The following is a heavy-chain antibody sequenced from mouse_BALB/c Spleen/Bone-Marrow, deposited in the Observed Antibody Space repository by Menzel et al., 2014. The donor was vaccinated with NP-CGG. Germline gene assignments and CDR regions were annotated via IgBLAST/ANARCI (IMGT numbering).Heavy chain of an antibody. CDR3: ASYRYAWDIED. J-gene: IGHJ1*01. Sequence: EVQLQQSGAELVKPGASVKLSCTASGFNIKDTYMHWVKRRPEQGLEWIGRIDPANGNTKYDPKFQGKATITADTSSNTAYLQLSSLTSEDTAVYYCASYRYAWDIEDWGAGTTVTVSS. CDR1: GFNIKDTY. V-gene: IGHV14-3*02. D-gene: IGHD2-14*01. CDR2: IDPANGNT.